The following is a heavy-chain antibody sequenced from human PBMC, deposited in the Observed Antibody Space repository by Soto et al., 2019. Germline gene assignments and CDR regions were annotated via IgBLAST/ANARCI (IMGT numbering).Heavy chain of an antibody. CDR3: AYRQYYRGSWNSGWFDP. CDR1: GFSLTTTEVG. CDR2: IYWDDDK. D-gene: IGHD1-7*01. V-gene: IGHV2-5*02. Sequence: QITLKESGPTLVKPTQTLTLTCSFSGFSLTTTEVGLGWIRQPPGKALEWLALIYWDDDKRYSPSLKTRLTINKXXSXNXXVLTMANMDPVDTATYYCAYRQYYRGSWNSGWFDPWGQGILVTVSS. J-gene: IGHJ5*02.